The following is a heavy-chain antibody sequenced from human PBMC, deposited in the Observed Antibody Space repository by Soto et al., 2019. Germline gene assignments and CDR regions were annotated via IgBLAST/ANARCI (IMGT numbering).Heavy chain of an antibody. CDR2: INHSGST. CDR1: GGSFSGYY. J-gene: IGHJ4*02. CDR3: ARGREKYSSSWYERPHDY. V-gene: IGHV4-34*01. D-gene: IGHD6-13*01. Sequence: SETLSLTCAVYGGSFSGYYWSWIRQPPGKGLEWIGEINHSGSTNYNPSLKSRVTISVDTSKNQFSLKLSSVTAADTAVYYCARGREKYSSSWYERPHDYWGQGTLVTVS.